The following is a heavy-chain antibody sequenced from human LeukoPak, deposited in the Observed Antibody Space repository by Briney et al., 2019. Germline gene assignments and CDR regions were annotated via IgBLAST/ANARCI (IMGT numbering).Heavy chain of an antibody. CDR1: GYTFSSYS. J-gene: IGHJ3*02. Sequence: GGSLRLSCAASGYTFSSYSMNWVRQAPGKGLEWVSYISSSSSTTYYADSVKGRFTISRDNAKNSLYLQMNSLRAEDTAVYYCVRDHHRRLYDSQARDTFDIWGRGTMVTVSS. V-gene: IGHV3-48*01. CDR2: ISSSSSTT. CDR3: VRDHHRRLYDSQARDTFDI. D-gene: IGHD5/OR15-5a*01.